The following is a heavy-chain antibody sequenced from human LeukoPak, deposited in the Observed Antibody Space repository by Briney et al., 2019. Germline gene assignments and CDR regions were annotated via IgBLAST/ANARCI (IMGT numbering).Heavy chain of an antibody. CDR2: IYYSGST. CDR1: GGSISSYY. V-gene: IGHV4-59*01. D-gene: IGHD3-10*01. Sequence: SETLSLTCTVSGGSISSYYWSWIRQPPGKGLEWIGYIYYSGSTNYNPSLKSRVTISVDTSKNQFSLKLSSVTAADTAVYYCARDYVVRGMGVWGQGTTVTVSS. J-gene: IGHJ6*02. CDR3: ARDYVVRGMGV.